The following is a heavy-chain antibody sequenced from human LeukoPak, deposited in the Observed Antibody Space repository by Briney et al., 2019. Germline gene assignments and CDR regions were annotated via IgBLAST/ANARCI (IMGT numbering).Heavy chain of an antibody. CDR1: GFTFSSYA. Sequence: GRSLRLSCAASGFTFSSYAMRWVRQAPGKGLEWVAVISYDGSNKYYADSVKGRFTISRDNSKNTLYLQMNSLRAEDTAVYYCARDVVDTAMVGLIDYWGQGTLVAVSS. CDR2: ISYDGSNK. D-gene: IGHD5-18*01. V-gene: IGHV3-30*04. CDR3: ARDVVDTAMVGLIDY. J-gene: IGHJ4*02.